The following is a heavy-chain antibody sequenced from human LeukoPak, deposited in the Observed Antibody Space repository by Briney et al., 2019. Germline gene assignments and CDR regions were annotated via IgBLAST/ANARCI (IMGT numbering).Heavy chain of an antibody. CDR1: GFTFSSYA. J-gene: IGHJ4*02. CDR2: ISYDGSNK. Sequence: GGSLRLSCAASGFTFSSYAMHWVRQAPGKGLEWVAVISYDGSNKYYADSVKGRFTISRDNSKNTLYLQMNSLRAEDTAVYYCALLMMYAIDFDSWSQGTLVTVSS. V-gene: IGHV3-30*04. D-gene: IGHD2-8*01. CDR3: ALLMMYAIDFDS.